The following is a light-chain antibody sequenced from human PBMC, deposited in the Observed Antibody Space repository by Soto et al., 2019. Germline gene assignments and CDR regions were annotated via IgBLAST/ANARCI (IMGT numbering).Light chain of an antibody. CDR2: GAS. V-gene: IGKV3-20*01. CDR3: QQYDSSPKT. J-gene: IGKJ1*01. Sequence: DIVLTQSPGTLPLSPGERATLSCRASQSVSSTYLAWYQQTPGPAPRLLIYGASSRATGIPDRVSGSGSGTGFALTITRRGPEDFAVYYYQQYDSSPKTFGQGTKVDIK. CDR1: QSVSSTY.